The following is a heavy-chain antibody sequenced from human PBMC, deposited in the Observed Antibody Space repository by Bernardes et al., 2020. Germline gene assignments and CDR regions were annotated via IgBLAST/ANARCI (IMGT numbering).Heavy chain of an antibody. V-gene: IGHV4-34*01. CDR1: GVSSSGYY. Sequence: EIPSLTCAVYGVSSSGYYLSWILPPPGKGLEWIGEINHSGSTNYNPSLKSRVTISVDTSKNQFSLKLSSVTAADTAVYYCARGLDSNLDYWGQGTLVTVSS. J-gene: IGHJ4*02. D-gene: IGHD4-4*01. CDR3: ARGLDSNLDY. CDR2: INHSGST.